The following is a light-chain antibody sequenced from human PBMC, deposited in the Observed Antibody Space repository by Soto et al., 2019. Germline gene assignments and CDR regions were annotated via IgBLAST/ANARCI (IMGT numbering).Light chain of an antibody. V-gene: IGKV3-20*01. CDR3: QQYGGSPRT. J-gene: IGKJ1*01. CDR2: DAY. CDR1: QTVRNNY. Sequence: EFVLTQSPGTLSLSPVERATLSCRASQTVRNNYLAWYQQKPGQAPRLLIYDAYNRATGIPPRFSGSGSGTDFTLTITRLEPEDFAVYFCQQYGGSPRTFGQGTKVDIK.